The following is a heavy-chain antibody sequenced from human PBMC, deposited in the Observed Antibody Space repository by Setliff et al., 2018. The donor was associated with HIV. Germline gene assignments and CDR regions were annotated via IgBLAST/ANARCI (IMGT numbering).Heavy chain of an antibody. CDR3: ANLWEMGA. D-gene: IGHD1-26*01. V-gene: IGHV3-7*01. J-gene: IGHJ5*02. CDR1: GFTFSNYW. CDR2: VKKDGSEM. Sequence: GGSLRLSCAASGFTFSNYWMDWVRQVPGKGLEWVATVKKDGSEMYYVDSVKGRFTISRDNARTSVYLEMKSLRVEDTAVYLCANLWEMGAWGQGTLVTVSS.